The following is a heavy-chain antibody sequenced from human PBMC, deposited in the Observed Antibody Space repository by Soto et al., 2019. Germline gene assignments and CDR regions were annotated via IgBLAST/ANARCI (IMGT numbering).Heavy chain of an antibody. D-gene: IGHD1-7*01. V-gene: IGHV3-23*01. CDR2: ISQSAGGNT. Sequence: PSETLSLSCAASGFTFRSYGMMWVRQAPGKGLEWVSAISQSAGGNTYYADSVKGRFTISRDDSKNTLYLQMDSLRPEDTAQYYCAGWNYDYWGHGTQVTVSS. J-gene: IGHJ4*01. CDR1: GFTFRSYG. CDR3: AGWNYDY.